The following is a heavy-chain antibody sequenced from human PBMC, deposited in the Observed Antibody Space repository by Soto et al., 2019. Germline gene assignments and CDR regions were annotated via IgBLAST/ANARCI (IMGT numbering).Heavy chain of an antibody. CDR3: ARDPAVGGGNSISGAD. Sequence: QVQLVQSGAEVKKPGSSVKVSCKASGGTFSSYAISWVRQAPGQGLEWMGGIIPIFGTANYAQKFQGRVTITADESTSTAYMELSCLRSEDTAVYYCARDPAVGGGNSISGADWGQGTLVTVSS. CDR2: IIPIFGTA. V-gene: IGHV1-69*01. CDR1: GGTFSSYA. J-gene: IGHJ4*02. D-gene: IGHD2-21*02.